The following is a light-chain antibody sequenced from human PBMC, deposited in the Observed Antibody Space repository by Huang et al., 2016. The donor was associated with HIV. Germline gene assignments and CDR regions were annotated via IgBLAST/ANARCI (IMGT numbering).Light chain of an antibody. Sequence: EIVMTQSPLSLPVTPGEPASISCRSSQSLLHSNGYTYLDWYLQKPGQSPQLVIYLASNRASGVPDRFTGSGSGTYFTLKISRVEAEDVGVYYCMQTLQTPRTFGQGTRLEIK. J-gene: IGKJ5*01. CDR3: MQTLQTPRT. V-gene: IGKV2-28*01. CDR2: LAS. CDR1: QSLLHSNGYTY.